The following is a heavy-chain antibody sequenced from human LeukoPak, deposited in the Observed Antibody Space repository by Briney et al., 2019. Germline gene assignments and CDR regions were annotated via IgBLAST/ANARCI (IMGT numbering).Heavy chain of an antibody. Sequence: GGSLRLSCAASGFTFSSYGVHWVRQAPGKGLEWVAVIWYDGSNKYYADSVKGRFTISRDNSKNTLYLQMNGLRAEDTAVYYCASLTVTTRLPFDYWGQGTLVTVSS. CDR1: GFTFSSYG. CDR2: IWYDGSNK. J-gene: IGHJ4*02. D-gene: IGHD4-17*01. CDR3: ASLTVTTRLPFDY. V-gene: IGHV3-33*01.